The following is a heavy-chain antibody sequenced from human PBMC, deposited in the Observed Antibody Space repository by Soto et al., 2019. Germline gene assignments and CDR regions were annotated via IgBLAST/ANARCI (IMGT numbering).Heavy chain of an antibody. Sequence: QITLKESGPPLVKPTQTLTLTCTFSGFSLSTSGVGVGWIRQPPGKALEWLALIYWDDDKRYSPSLKSRLTITKETSKNQVVLTMTNMDPVDTATYYCARTRYYDILTGAFDIWGQGTMVTVSS. CDR2: IYWDDDK. J-gene: IGHJ3*02. CDR3: ARTRYYDILTGAFDI. CDR1: GFSLSTSGVG. V-gene: IGHV2-5*02. D-gene: IGHD3-9*01.